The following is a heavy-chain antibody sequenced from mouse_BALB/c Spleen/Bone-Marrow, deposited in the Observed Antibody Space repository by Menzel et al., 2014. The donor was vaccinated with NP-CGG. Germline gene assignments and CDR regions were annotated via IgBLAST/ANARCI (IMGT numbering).Heavy chain of an antibody. CDR2: ISYSGST. CDR1: GYSITSDYA. CDR3: ARGGYDDAVDY. Sequence: EVKLQESGPGLVKPSQSLSLTCTVTGYSITSDYAWHWIRQFPGNKLEWMGYISYSGSTSYNPSLKSRISITRDTSKNQFFLQLNSVTSEDTATYYCARGGYDDAVDYWGQGTSVTVSS. J-gene: IGHJ4*01. V-gene: IGHV3-2*02. D-gene: IGHD2-14*01.